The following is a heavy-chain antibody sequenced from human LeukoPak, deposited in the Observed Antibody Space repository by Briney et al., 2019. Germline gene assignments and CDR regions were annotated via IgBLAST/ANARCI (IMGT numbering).Heavy chain of an antibody. V-gene: IGHV4-30-2*01. Sequence: KPSETLSLTCTVSGGSISSGGYYWSWIRQPPGKGLEWIGYIYHSGSTYYNPSLKSQVTISVDRSKNQFSLKLSSVTAADTAVYYCARVSDIVVVPAARGNDAFDIWGQGTMVTVSS. D-gene: IGHD2-2*01. CDR1: GGSISSGGYY. CDR3: ARVSDIVVVPAARGNDAFDI. J-gene: IGHJ3*02. CDR2: IYHSGST.